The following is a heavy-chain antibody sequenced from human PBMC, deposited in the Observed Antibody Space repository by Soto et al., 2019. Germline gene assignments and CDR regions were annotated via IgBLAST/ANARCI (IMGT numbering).Heavy chain of an antibody. CDR1: GFSLSNTSMR. Sequence: QVILKESGPVLVKPTETLTLTCTVSGFSLSNTSMRVSWIRQPPGKALEWLAHIFSNDEKSYSTSLENRLTISKDTSKSQVVLIMTNMDPVDTATYYCARRSPRYGDYVFDYWGPGTLVTVSS. J-gene: IGHJ4*02. D-gene: IGHD4-17*01. CDR3: ARRSPRYGDYVFDY. V-gene: IGHV2-26*01. CDR2: IFSNDEK.